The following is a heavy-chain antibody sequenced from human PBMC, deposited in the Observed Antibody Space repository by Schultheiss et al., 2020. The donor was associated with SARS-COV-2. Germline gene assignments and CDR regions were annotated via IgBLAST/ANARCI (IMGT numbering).Heavy chain of an antibody. J-gene: IGHJ1*01. CDR3: VKDRSYYFDSSGYFQH. Sequence: GGSLRLSCAASGFTFSSYEMNWVRQAPGKGLEWVSYISSSGSTIYYADSVKGRFTISRDNAKNSLYLQMNSLRAEDTAVYYCVKDRSYYFDSSGYFQHWGQGTLVTVSS. CDR1: GFTFSSYE. D-gene: IGHD3-22*01. V-gene: IGHV3-48*03. CDR2: ISSSGSTI.